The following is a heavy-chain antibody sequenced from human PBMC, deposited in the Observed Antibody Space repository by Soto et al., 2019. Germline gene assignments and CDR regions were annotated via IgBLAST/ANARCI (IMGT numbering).Heavy chain of an antibody. CDR2: IYYSGST. Sequence: SETLSLTCTVSGGSISSYYWSWIRQPPGKGLEWIGYIYYSGSTNYNPSLKSRVTISVDTSKNQFSLKLSSVTAADTAVYYCARDFQEMATQWGSWLDPWGQGTLVTVSS. V-gene: IGHV4-59*01. D-gene: IGHD3-16*01. CDR1: GGSISSYY. J-gene: IGHJ5*02. CDR3: ARDFQEMATQWGSWLDP.